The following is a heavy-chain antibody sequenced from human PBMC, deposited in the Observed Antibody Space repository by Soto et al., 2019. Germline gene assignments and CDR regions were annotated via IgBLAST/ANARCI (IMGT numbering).Heavy chain of an antibody. CDR2: IYYSGTT. V-gene: IGHV4-59*06. CDR3: ARDQWKTSGYHSYNWFDF. J-gene: IGHJ5*01. CDR1: GGSISSYY. D-gene: IGHD5-12*01. Sequence: SETLSLTCTVSGGSISSYYWSWIRQPPGKGLEWIGYIYYSGTTYYSPSLKSRVTISVDTSKNHFSLKLSSVTAADTAVYYCARDQWKTSGYHSYNWFDFWGQGTLVTVSS.